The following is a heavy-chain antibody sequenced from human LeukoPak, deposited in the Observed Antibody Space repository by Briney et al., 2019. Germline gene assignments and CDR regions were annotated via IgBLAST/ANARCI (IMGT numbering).Heavy chain of an antibody. J-gene: IGHJ5*02. V-gene: IGHV1-2*02. CDR2: INPNSGGT. CDR1: GYSFTDYY. Sequence: ASVKVSCKTSGYSFTDYYMHWLRQAPGQGLEWMGWINPNSGGTSSAQKFQGRVTMTRDTSITTVYMEVSWLTSDDTAIYYCARADRLHGGPYLIGPWGQGTLVTVSS. D-gene: IGHD2-21*01. CDR3: ARADRLHGGPYLIGP.